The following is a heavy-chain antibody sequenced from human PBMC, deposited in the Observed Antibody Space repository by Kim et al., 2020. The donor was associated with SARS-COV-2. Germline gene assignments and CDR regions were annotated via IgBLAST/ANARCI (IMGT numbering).Heavy chain of an antibody. CDR2: ISSSSSYI. Sequence: GGSLRLSCAASGFTFSSYSMNWVRQAPGKGLEWVSSISSSSSYIYYADSVKGRFTISRDNAKNSLYLQMNSLRAEDTAVYYCASLETSSSFDYYYYGMDVWGQGTTVTVSS. V-gene: IGHV3-21*01. J-gene: IGHJ6*02. CDR1: GFTFSSYS. CDR3: ASLETSSSFDYYYYGMDV. D-gene: IGHD6-13*01.